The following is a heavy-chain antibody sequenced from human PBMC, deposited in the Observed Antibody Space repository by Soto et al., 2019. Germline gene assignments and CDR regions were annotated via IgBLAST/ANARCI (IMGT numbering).Heavy chain of an antibody. Sequence: GGSLRLSCAASGFTFSSYWMSWVRQAPGKGLEWVANIKQDGSEKYYVDSVKGRFTISRDNAKNSLYLQMNSLRAEDTAVYYCARSSEFWSGYFFHYWGQGTLVTVSS. J-gene: IGHJ4*02. CDR2: IKQDGSEK. D-gene: IGHD3-3*01. V-gene: IGHV3-7*05. CDR3: ARSSEFWSGYFFHY. CDR1: GFTFSSYW.